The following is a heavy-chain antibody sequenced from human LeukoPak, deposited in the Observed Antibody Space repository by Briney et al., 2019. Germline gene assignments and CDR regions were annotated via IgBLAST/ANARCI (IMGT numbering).Heavy chain of an antibody. J-gene: IGHJ3*02. Sequence: GGSLRLSCAASGFTFSSYWMHWVRHAPGKGLVWVSRINSDGSSTSYADSVKGRFTISRDNAKNTLYLQMNSLRAEDTAVYYCARFSGWYQGAFDIWGQGTMVTVSS. CDR3: ARFSGWYQGAFDI. D-gene: IGHD6-19*01. CDR1: GFTFSSYW. V-gene: IGHV3-74*01. CDR2: INSDGSST.